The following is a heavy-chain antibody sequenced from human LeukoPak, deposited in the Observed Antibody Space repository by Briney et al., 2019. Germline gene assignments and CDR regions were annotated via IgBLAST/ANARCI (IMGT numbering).Heavy chain of an antibody. CDR1: GFTFSSYG. CDR2: ISYDGSNK. D-gene: IGHD3-3*01. V-gene: IGHV3-30*18. CDR3: AKDRRGITIFGVVIAYYYYYGMGV. Sequence: GGSLRLSCAASGFTFSSYGMHWVRQAPGKGLEWVAVISYDGSNKYYADSVKGRFTISRDNSKNTLYLQMNSLRAEDTAVYYCAKDRRGITIFGVVIAYYYYYGMGVWGQGTTVTVSS. J-gene: IGHJ6*02.